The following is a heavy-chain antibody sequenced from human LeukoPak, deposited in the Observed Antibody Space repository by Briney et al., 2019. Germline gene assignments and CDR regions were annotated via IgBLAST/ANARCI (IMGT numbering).Heavy chain of an antibody. Sequence: SETLSLTCAVYGGSFSGYYWSWIRQPPGKGLEWIGEINHSGSTNYNPSLKSRVTISVDTSKNQFSLKLSSVTAADTAVYYCARRLRGSQFDYWGQGTLVAVSS. J-gene: IGHJ4*02. CDR2: INHSGST. CDR3: ARRLRGSQFDY. CDR1: GGSFSGYY. V-gene: IGHV4-34*01. D-gene: IGHD5-12*01.